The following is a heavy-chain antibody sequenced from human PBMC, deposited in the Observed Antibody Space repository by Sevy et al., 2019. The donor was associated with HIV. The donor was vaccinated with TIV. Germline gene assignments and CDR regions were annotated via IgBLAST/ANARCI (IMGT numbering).Heavy chain of an antibody. CDR3: AKRPTAA. CDR1: GFTLSDSG. V-gene: IGHV3-30*02. J-gene: IGHJ5*02. Sequence: GGSLRLSCAASGFTLSDSGVHWVRQAPGKGLEWVAFIQVDGREKFYTDSVKGRFTISRDSSKNTVNLQMNSLRGEDTAVYYCAKRPTAAWGQGTLVTVSS. CDR2: IQVDGREK.